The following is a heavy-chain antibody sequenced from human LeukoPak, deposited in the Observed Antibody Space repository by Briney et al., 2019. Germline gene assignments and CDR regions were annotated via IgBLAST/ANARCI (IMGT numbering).Heavy chain of an antibody. J-gene: IGHJ1*01. D-gene: IGHD3-22*01. CDR2: INHSGST. Sequence: SETLSLTCAVYSGSFSGYYWSWIRQPPGKGLEWIGEINHSGSTNYNPSLKSRVTISVDTSKNQFSLKLSSVTAADTVVYYCARDHPYYDSSGYYVYFQHWGQGTLVTVSS. CDR3: ARDHPYYDSSGYYVYFQH. V-gene: IGHV4-34*01. CDR1: SGSFSGYY.